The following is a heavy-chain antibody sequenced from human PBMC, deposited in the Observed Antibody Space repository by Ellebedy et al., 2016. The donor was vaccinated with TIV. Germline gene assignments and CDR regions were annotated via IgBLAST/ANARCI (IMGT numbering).Heavy chain of an antibody. CDR3: AREEVITFGGVIGSYFDY. CDR1: GYTFTSYG. CDR2: ISAYNGNT. D-gene: IGHD3-16*01. V-gene: IGHV1-18*01. J-gene: IGHJ4*02. Sequence: ASVKVSXKASGYTFTSYGISWVRQAPGQGLEWMGWISAYNGNTNYAQKLQGRVTMTTDTSTSTAYMELRSLRSDDTAVYYCAREEVITFGGVIGSYFDYWGQGTLVTVSS.